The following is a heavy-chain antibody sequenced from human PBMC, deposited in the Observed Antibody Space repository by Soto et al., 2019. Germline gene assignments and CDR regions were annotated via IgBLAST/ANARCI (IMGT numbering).Heavy chain of an antibody. J-gene: IGHJ4*02. Sequence: SETLSLTCAVAGGSISRGSNQWGWIRQPPGKGLEWIGSVHYSGTTYYNPSVKSRVTISVDTSNNHFSLRLISVTAADTAMYYCASHREDPDAYYRYYFDYWGQGALVTVSS. CDR1: GGSISRGSNQ. CDR2: VHYSGTT. V-gene: IGHV4-39*02. D-gene: IGHD3-16*01. CDR3: ASHREDPDAYYRYYFDY.